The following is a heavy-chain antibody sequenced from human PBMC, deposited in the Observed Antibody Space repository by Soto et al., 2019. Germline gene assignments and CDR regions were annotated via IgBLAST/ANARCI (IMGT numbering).Heavy chain of an antibody. CDR3: ARERSAAGTGWFDP. J-gene: IGHJ5*02. Sequence: QVQLVQSGAEVKKSGASVKVSCKASGYTFTSYDINWVRQATGQGLEWMGWMNPNSGNTGYAQKVQGRVTMTRNTSISTAYMALSSLRYEDTAVYYCARERSAAGTGWFDPWGQGTLVTVSS. D-gene: IGHD6-13*01. V-gene: IGHV1-8*01. CDR1: GYTFTSYD. CDR2: MNPNSGNT.